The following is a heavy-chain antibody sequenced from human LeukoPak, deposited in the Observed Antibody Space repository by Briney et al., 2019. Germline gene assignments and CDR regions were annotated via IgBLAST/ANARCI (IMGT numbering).Heavy chain of an antibody. Sequence: QPGRSLRLSCAASGFTFSSYGMHWVRQAPGKGLEWVAVISYDGSNKYYADSVKGRFTISRDNSKNTLYLQMNSLRAEDTAVYYCAKEGSSSWYAVHFDYWGQGTLVTVSS. CDR2: ISYDGSNK. CDR3: AKEGSSSWYAVHFDY. CDR1: GFTFSSYG. V-gene: IGHV3-30*18. J-gene: IGHJ4*02. D-gene: IGHD6-13*01.